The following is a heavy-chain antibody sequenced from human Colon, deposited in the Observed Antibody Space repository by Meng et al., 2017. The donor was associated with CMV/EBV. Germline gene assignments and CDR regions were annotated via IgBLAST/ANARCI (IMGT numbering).Heavy chain of an antibody. CDR2: ISGSGGST. D-gene: IGHD5-18*01. J-gene: IGHJ4*02. Sequence: GESLKISCAASGFTFSSYAMSWVRQAPGKGLEWVSAISGSGGSTYYADSVKGRFTISRDNSKNTLYLQMNSLRAEDTAVYYCAKDRIQLWIFDYWGQGTRVTVSS. CDR3: AKDRIQLWIFDY. V-gene: IGHV3-23*01. CDR1: GFTFSSYA.